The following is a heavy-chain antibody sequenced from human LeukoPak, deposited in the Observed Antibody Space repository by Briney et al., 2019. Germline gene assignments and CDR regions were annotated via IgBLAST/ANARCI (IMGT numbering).Heavy chain of an antibody. V-gene: IGHV3-30-3*01. Sequence: GGSLRLSYAASGFTFSSYAMHWVRQPPDKGLEWVAVISYDGSNKYYADSVKGRFTISRDNSKNTLYLQMNSLRAEDTAVYYCARGGLGAFDIWGQGTMVTVSS. CDR2: ISYDGSNK. CDR3: ARGGLGAFDI. CDR1: GFTFSSYA. J-gene: IGHJ3*02.